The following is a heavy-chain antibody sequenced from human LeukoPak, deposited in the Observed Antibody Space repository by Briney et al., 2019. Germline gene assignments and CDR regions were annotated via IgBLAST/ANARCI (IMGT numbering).Heavy chain of an antibody. CDR1: GFTFSSNW. CDR2: IKQDGSEK. CDR3: ARDSTVRDLDY. D-gene: IGHD1-14*01. V-gene: IGHV3-7*01. Sequence: GGSLRLSCAASGFTFSSNWMSWVRQAPGKGLEWVANIKQDGSEKYYVDSVKGRFTISRDNAKNSLYLQMNSLRAEDTAVYYCARDSTVRDLDYWGQGTLVTVSS. J-gene: IGHJ4*02.